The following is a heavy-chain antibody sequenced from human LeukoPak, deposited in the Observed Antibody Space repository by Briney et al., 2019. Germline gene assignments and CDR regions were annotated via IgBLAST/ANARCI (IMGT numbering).Heavy chain of an antibody. V-gene: IGHV3-11*01. CDR3: ARRHDYFDY. CDR2: ISSSGSTI. Sequence: PGGSLRLSCAASGFTFSDYYMSWIRQAPGKGLEWISYISSSGSTIYYIDSVKGRFTMSRGNAKNSLYLQMTSLRAEDTAIYYCARRHDYFDYWGQGTLVTVSS. CDR1: GFTFSDYY. J-gene: IGHJ4*02. D-gene: IGHD3-3*01.